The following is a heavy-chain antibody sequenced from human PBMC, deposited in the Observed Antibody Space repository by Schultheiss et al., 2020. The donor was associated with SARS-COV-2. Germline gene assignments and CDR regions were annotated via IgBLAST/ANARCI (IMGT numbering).Heavy chain of an antibody. D-gene: IGHD3-22*01. V-gene: IGHV3-64*01. Sequence: GGSLRLSCAASGFTFSSYWMHWVRQAPGKGLEYVSAISSDGGSTYYANSVKGRFTISRDNSKNTLYLQMSSLRAEDTAVYYCARDYYDSSGYLMGIDYWGQGTLVTVSS. CDR3: ARDYYDSSGYLMGIDY. J-gene: IGHJ4*02. CDR2: ISSDGGST. CDR1: GFTFSSYW.